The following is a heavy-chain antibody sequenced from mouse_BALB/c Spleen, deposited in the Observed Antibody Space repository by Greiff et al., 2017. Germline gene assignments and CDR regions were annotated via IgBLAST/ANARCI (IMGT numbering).Heavy chain of an antibody. CDR3: ARRNGYDPFAY. D-gene: IGHD2-2*01. CDR1: GFTFSSFG. J-gene: IGHJ3*01. CDR2: ISSGSSTI. Sequence: EVQLVESGGGLVQPGGSRKLSCAASGFTFSSFGMHWVRQAPEKGLEWVAYISSGSSTIYYADTVKGRFTISRDNPKNTLFLQMTSLRSEDTAMYYCARRNGYDPFAYWGQGTLVTVSA. V-gene: IGHV5-17*02.